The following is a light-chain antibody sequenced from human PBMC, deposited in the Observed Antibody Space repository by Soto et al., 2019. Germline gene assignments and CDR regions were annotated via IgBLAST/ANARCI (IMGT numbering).Light chain of an antibody. CDR3: QQRSNWPPFT. CDR1: QSVSSY. Sequence: EIVLTQSPATLSLSPGERATLSCRASQSVSSYLAWYQQKPGQAPRLLIYDASNRATGIPARFSGSGSGIDFTLPISSLEPADFAVYYCQQRSNWPPFTFGQGTRLEIK. V-gene: IGKV3-11*01. CDR2: DAS. J-gene: IGKJ5*01.